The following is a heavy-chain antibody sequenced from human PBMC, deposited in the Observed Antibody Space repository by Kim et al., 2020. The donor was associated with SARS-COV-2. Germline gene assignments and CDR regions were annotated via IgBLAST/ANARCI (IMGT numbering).Heavy chain of an antibody. V-gene: IGHV3-30*03. D-gene: IGHD6-19*01. Sequence: GGSLRLSCKASGFTLTKYGMHWVRQAPGTGLEWVAFVSYDGSVKYNGETVKGRFTISRDTSKNTLFLQMDSLRAGDTAVYYCTRGAVSGNDALGIWGQGSLVTVPS. J-gene: IGHJ3*02. CDR2: VSYDGSVK. CDR3: TRGAVSGNDALGI. CDR1: GFTLTKYG.